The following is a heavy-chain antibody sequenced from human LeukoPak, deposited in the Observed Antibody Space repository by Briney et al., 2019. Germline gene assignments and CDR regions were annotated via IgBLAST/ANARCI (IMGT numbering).Heavy chain of an antibody. D-gene: IGHD2-2*02. CDR2: MNTNSGKT. Sequence: ASVNVSCKASGYTFTGYDINWLPQTPGQGPEWMGWMNTNSGKTVYAQKLQGRVTITRNNSISTAYMELRSLRSEDPAVYYCARGPRSIVVVPADIRPDYYYYYMDVWGNGTTVTVSS. CDR1: GYTFTGYD. V-gene: IGHV1-8*03. J-gene: IGHJ6*03. CDR3: ARGPRSIVVVPADIRPDYYYYYMDV.